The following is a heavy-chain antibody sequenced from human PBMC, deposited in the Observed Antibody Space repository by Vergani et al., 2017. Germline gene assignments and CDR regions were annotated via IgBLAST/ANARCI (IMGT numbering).Heavy chain of an antibody. Sequence: EKQLVQSGSETTKPGVSQKLPCQAFGYIFSKFWIGWVRQRPGGGVEWMGIIYPGDSEVKANLTFRGQVIFAVDKSVNTAYLQWRSLQASDTATYFCASGGHGSENGGSLQLWGQGTNITVSS. CDR2: IYPGDSEV. CDR1: GYIFSKFW. D-gene: IGHD3-10*01. CDR3: ASGGHGSENGGSLQL. J-gene: IGHJ3*01. V-gene: IGHV5-51*01.